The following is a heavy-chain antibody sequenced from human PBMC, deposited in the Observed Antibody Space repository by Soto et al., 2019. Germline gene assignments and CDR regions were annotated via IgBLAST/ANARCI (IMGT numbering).Heavy chain of an antibody. CDR2: ISYDSTKT. V-gene: IGHV3-30*03. CDR1: GFTFHSYG. J-gene: IGHJ6*02. D-gene: IGHD1-26*01. CDR3: ARTRSAWSDFHYYALDV. Sequence: QVQLVEYGGGVVQPGRSLRLSCAASGFTFHSYGMHWVRQGPGNGLEWVAFISYDSTKTYYADSVKGRFTISRDNSNSALYVQMNSLTGEDTAVYYCARTRSAWSDFHYYALDVWGQGTTVTVSS.